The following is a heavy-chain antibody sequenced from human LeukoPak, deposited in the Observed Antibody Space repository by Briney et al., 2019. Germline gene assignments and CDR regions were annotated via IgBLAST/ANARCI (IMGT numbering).Heavy chain of an antibody. CDR3: ARNGYGDDVWFDP. CDR2: IYYSGST. D-gene: IGHD4-17*01. CDR1: GGSISSYY. Sequence: SETLSLTCTVSGGSISSYYWGWIRQPPGKGLEWIGSIYYSGSTYYNPSLKSRVTISVDTSKNQFSLKLSSVTAADTAVYYCARNGYGDDVWFDPWGQGTLVTVSS. V-gene: IGHV4-39*01. J-gene: IGHJ5*02.